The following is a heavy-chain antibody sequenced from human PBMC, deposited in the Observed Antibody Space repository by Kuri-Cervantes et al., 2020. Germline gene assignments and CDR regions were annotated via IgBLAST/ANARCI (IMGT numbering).Heavy chain of an antibody. Sequence: GESRKISCAASGFTFSSYGMHWVPQAPGKGLEWVAAISYDGSNKYYADSVKGRFTISRDNSKNTLYLQMNSLRAEDTAVYYCARGPAPSVDYDFWSGYYTSAFDIWGQGTMVTVSS. V-gene: IGHV3-30*03. CDR3: ARGPAPSVDYDFWSGYYTSAFDI. J-gene: IGHJ3*02. CDR1: GFTFSSYG. CDR2: ISYDGSNK. D-gene: IGHD3-3*01.